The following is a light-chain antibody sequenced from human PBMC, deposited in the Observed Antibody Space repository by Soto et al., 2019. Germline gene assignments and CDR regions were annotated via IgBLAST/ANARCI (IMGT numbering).Light chain of an antibody. J-gene: IGKJ1*01. CDR3: QKYNSAPRT. CDR2: GAS. Sequence: DIQITQSPSSLSASVEDRVTITCRASQGISNYLAWYQQKPGKVPKLLIYGASTLQSGVPLRFSGGGSGTDFTLTISSLQPEDVATYYCQKYNSAPRTFGQGTKVDIK. V-gene: IGKV1-27*01. CDR1: QGISNY.